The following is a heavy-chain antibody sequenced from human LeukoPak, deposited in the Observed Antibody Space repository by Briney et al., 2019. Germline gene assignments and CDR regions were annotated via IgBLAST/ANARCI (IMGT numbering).Heavy chain of an antibody. Sequence: QPGGSLRLCCAASGSTFSSYSMSWVRHAPPEELLWGSYISSSSITIYYADSVKGRFTISRDNAKNSLYLQMNSLRAEDTAVYYCARDWGGSGWYDHWGQGTLVTVSS. D-gene: IGHD2-15*01. V-gene: IGHV3-48*04. J-gene: IGHJ5*02. CDR1: GSTFSSYS. CDR2: ISSSSITI. CDR3: ARDWGGSGWYDH.